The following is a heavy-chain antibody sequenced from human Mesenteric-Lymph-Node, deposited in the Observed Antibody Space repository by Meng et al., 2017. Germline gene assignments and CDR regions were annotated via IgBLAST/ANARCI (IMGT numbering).Heavy chain of an antibody. CDR2: INPNSGGT. D-gene: IGHD5-18*01. Sequence: ASVKVSCKASGYTFTGYYMHWVRQAPGQGLAWMGWINPNSGGTNYAQKFQGRVTMTRDTSISTAYMELSRLRSDDTAVYYCARDRGYSYGSGGYYYGMDVWGQGTTVTVSS. CDR1: GYTFTGYY. J-gene: IGHJ6*02. CDR3: ARDRGYSYGSGGYYYGMDV. V-gene: IGHV1-2*02.